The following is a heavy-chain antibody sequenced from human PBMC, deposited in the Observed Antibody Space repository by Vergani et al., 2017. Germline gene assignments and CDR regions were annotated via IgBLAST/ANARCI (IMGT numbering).Heavy chain of an antibody. CDR2: IFYSGST. J-gene: IGHJ6*03. V-gene: IGHV4-30-4*01. Sequence: QVQLQEWGAGLVKPSQTLSLTCTVHGDSMNRDDFYWSWIRQPAGKGLGWIGNIFYSGSTYYNQSLKSRLTLSVALSKNLFSLKLNSVTAADSAVYYCARFKLYDMDVWRQGTQVTVSS. CDR1: GDSMNRDDFY. CDR3: ARFKLYDMDV.